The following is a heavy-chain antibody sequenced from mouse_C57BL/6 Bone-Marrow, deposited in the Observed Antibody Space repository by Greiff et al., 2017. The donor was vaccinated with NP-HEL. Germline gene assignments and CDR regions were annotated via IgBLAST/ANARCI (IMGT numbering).Heavy chain of an antibody. V-gene: IGHV5-9*01. Sequence: EVKLMESGGGLVKPGGSLKLSCAASGFTFSSYTMSWVRQTPEKRLEWVATISGGGGNTYYPDSVKGRFTISRDNAKNTLYLHMSSLRSEDTALYYGARQKTGPAWFAYWGQGTLVTVSA. J-gene: IGHJ3*01. CDR2: ISGGGGNT. CDR1: GFTFSSYT. CDR3: ARQKTGPAWFAY. D-gene: IGHD4-1*01.